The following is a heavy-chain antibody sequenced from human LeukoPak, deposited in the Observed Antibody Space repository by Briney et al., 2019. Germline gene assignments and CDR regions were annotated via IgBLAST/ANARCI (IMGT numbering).Heavy chain of an antibody. Sequence: PGGSLRLSCAASGFTVSSNYMTWVRQAPGMGLEWVSSVRGSGDNTFYADSVKGRFTISRDNSKNTVYLQMNSLRAEDTAVYFCAKKTSVAGAYYFDHWGQGTLVTVSS. V-gene: IGHV3-23*01. CDR3: AKKTSVAGAYYFDH. J-gene: IGHJ4*02. CDR2: VRGSGDNT. CDR1: GFTVSSNY. D-gene: IGHD6-19*01.